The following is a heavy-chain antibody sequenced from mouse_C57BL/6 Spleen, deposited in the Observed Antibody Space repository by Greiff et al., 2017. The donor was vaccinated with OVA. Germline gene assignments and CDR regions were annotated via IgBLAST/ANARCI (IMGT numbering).Heavy chain of an antibody. J-gene: IGHJ4*01. V-gene: IGHV1-4*01. CDR2: INPSSGYT. CDR3: ARSLRSYAMDY. CDR1: GYTFTSYT. D-gene: IGHD1-1*01. Sequence: QVQLQQSGAELARPGASVKMSCKASGYTFTSYTMHWVKQRPGQGLEWIGYINPSSGYTKYNQKFKDKATLTADKSSSTAYMQLSSLTSEDSAVYYGARSLRSYAMDYWGQGTSVTVSS.